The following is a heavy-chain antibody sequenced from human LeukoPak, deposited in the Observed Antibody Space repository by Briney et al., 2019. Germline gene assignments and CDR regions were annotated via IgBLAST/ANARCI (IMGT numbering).Heavy chain of an antibody. V-gene: IGHV4-4*07. J-gene: IGHJ5*02. D-gene: IGHD3-3*01. CDR2: IYTDGST. CDR3: ARTTFWSGYRQNNWLDP. Sequence: SETLSLTCTVSGGSISSYYWSWIRQPAGKGLEWIGRIYTDGSTNYNPSLKSRVTMSVDTSKNQISLKLSSVTAADTAVYYCARTTFWSGYRQNNWLDPWGQGTLVTVSS. CDR1: GGSISSYY.